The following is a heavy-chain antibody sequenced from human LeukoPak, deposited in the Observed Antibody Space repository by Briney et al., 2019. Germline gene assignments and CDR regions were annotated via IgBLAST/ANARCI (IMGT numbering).Heavy chain of an antibody. D-gene: IGHD1-26*01. CDR3: ARAPMVGANGWFDP. CDR2: ISSSSSYI. V-gene: IGHV3-21*01. J-gene: IGHJ5*02. CDR1: GFTFSSYS. Sequence: GGSLRLSCAASGFTFSSYSMNWVRQAPGKGLEWVSSISSSSSYIYYADSVKGRFTISRDNAKNSLYLQMNSLRAEDTAVYYCARAPMVGANGWFDPWGQGTLVTVSS.